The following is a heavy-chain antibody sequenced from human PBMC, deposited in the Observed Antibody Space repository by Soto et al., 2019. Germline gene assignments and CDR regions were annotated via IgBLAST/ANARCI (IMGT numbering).Heavy chain of an antibody. CDR3: ERNSSSYYFDY. CDR1: GSSITITYY. V-gene: IGHV4-38-2*01. J-gene: IGHJ4*02. CDR2: IHHSGSVFESGST. Sequence: SETLSLTCAVSGSSITITYYWGWVRQPPGKGLEWIGSIHHSGSVFESGSTHYNPSFKSRVTISADTSKNQFSLKLTSVTAADTAVYFCERNSSSYYFDYWGQGTLVTVYS. D-gene: IGHD6-13*01.